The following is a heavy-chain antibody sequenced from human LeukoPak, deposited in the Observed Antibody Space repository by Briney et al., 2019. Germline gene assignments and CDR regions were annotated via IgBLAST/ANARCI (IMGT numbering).Heavy chain of an antibody. CDR2: ISSSGSDI. CDR3: ARDPYSSSWGD. V-gene: IGHV3-48*03. D-gene: IGHD6-13*01. Sequence: GGSLRLSCAASGFTFSNYEMHWVRQAPGKGLEWVSYISSSGSDIYYADSVKGRFTISRDNAKNSLYLQMNSLRAEDTAVYYCARDPYSSSWGDWGQGTLVTVSS. CDR1: GFTFSNYE. J-gene: IGHJ4*02.